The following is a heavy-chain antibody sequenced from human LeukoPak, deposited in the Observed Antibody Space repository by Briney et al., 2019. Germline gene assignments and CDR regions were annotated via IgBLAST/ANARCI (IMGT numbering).Heavy chain of an antibody. J-gene: IGHJ5*02. D-gene: IGHD3-10*01. CDR3: ARGGLYWFDP. CDR2: IHYSGNT. V-gene: IGHV4-61*02. Sequence: SQTLSLTCTLSGDSISSSRHYWSWIRQPAGKGLEWIGRIHYSGNTKYNPSLNGRLSISVDTSKNQFSLNITPVTAADTAVYYCARGGLYWFDPWGQGTQVTVSS. CDR1: GDSISSSRHY.